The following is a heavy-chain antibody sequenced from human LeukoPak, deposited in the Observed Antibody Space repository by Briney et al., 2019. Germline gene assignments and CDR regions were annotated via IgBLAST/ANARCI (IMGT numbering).Heavy chain of an antibody. V-gene: IGHV1-69*13. CDR1: GGTFSSYA. J-gene: IGHJ4*02. Sequence: SVKVSCKASGGTFSSYAISWVRQAPGQGLEWMGGIIPIFGTANYAQKFQGRVTITADESTSTAYMELSSLRSEDTAVYYCARVLLTYDSSGYYYFDYWGQGTLVTVSS. CDR3: ARVLLTYDSSGYYYFDY. CDR2: IIPIFGTA. D-gene: IGHD3-22*01.